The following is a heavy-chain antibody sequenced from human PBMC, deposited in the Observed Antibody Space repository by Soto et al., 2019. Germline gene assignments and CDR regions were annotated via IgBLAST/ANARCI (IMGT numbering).Heavy chain of an antibody. CDR1: GGSISSYY. CDR3: ARGDYSDGGNFDY. Sequence: QVQLQESGPGLVKPSETLSLTCTVSGGSISSYYWSWIRQPPGKGLEWIGYIYYSGSTNYNPSLTSRVTISVDTSKNQFSLKLSSVTAADTAVYYCARGDYSDGGNFDYWGQGTLVTVSS. D-gene: IGHD4-17*01. V-gene: IGHV4-59*01. CDR2: IYYSGST. J-gene: IGHJ4*02.